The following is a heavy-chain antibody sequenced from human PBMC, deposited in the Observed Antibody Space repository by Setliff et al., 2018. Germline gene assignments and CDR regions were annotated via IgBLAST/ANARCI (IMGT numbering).Heavy chain of an antibody. J-gene: IGHJ3*02. V-gene: IGHV5-51*01. CDR3: ARQAVAGSDAFDI. CDR2: IYPGNSDT. CDR1: GYSFTSYW. D-gene: IGHD6-19*01. Sequence: GESLKISCKGSGYSFTSYWIGWVRQMPGKGLEWMGIIYPGNSDTRYSPSFQGQVTISADKSISTAYLQWSSLKASDTAMYYCARQAVAGSDAFDIWGQGTMVTVSS.